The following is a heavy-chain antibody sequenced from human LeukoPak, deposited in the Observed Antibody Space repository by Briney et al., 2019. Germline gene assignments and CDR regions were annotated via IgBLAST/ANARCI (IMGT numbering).Heavy chain of an antibody. CDR3: ARPVDSANGMDV. V-gene: IGHV3-20*04. D-gene: IGHD1-26*01. CDR1: GFTFGDYG. CDR2: INWNGGST. J-gene: IGHJ6*02. Sequence: AGGSLRLSCAASGFTFGDYGMSWVRQAPGKGLEWVSGINWNGGSTGYADSVKGRFTISRDNAKNSLYLQMNSLRAEDTATYYCARPVDSANGMDVWGQGTTVTVSS.